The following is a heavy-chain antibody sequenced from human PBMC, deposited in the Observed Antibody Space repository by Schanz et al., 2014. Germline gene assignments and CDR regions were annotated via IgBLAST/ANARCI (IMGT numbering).Heavy chain of an antibody. J-gene: IGHJ3*02. CDR3: AKGRFGELSAFDI. V-gene: IGHV3-23*04. CDR1: GFTFSSHW. Sequence: EVQLVESGGGLVKPGGSLRLSCAASGFTFSSHWMHWVRQARGKGLEWVSAMNESHSTIYYADSVRGRFTISRDNAENTLYLQMNSLRAEDTAVYYCAKGRFGELSAFDIWGQGTMVTVSS. D-gene: IGHD3-10*01. CDR2: MNESHSTI.